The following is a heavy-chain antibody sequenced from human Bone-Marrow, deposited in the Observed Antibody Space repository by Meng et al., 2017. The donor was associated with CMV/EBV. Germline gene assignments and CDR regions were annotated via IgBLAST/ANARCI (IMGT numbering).Heavy chain of an antibody. D-gene: IGHD3-3*01. CDR3: VVGYDSRKVAY. Sequence: GESLKISCVVSGLTASISHMNWVRQAPGKGLEWVSVICPDGTHYAGFVKGRFTISRDDSKNIVYLQMNSLGVEDTALYYCVVGYDSRKVAYWGQGTLVTVSS. CDR1: GLTASISH. J-gene: IGHJ4*02. CDR2: ICPDGT. V-gene: IGHV3-53*01.